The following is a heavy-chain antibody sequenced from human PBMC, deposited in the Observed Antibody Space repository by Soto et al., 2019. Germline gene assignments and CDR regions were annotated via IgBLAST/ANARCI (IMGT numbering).Heavy chain of an antibody. V-gene: IGHV3-49*03. CDR1: GFTFGDYA. J-gene: IGHJ4*02. CDR3: TRDRGRYYDSSGPTYYFDS. CDR2: IRSKAYGGTT. Sequence: LRLSCTASGFTFGDYAMSWFRQAPGKGLEWVGFIRSKAYGGTTEYAASVKGRFTISRDDSKSIAYLQMNSLKTEDTAVYYCTRDRGRYYDSSGPTYYFDSWGQGTLVTVSS. D-gene: IGHD3-22*01.